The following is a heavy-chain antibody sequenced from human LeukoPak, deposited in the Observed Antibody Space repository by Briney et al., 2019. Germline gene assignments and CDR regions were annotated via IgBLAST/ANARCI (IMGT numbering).Heavy chain of an antibody. CDR3: ARDYYYDSSGYDY. CDR1: GGTFSSYA. Sequence: ASVKASCKASGGTFSSYAISWVRQAPGQGLEWMGRIIPILGIANYAQKFQGRVTITADKSTSTAYMELSSLRSEDTAVYYCARDYYYDSSGYDYWGQGTLVTVSS. CDR2: IIPILGIA. V-gene: IGHV1-69*04. J-gene: IGHJ4*02. D-gene: IGHD3-22*01.